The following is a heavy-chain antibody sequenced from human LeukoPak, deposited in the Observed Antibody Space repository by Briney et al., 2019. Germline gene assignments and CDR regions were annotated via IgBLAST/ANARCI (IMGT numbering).Heavy chain of an antibody. CDR3: ARVWGYVDTAMVTADDY. V-gene: IGHV3-30-3*01. Sequence: GGSLRLSCAASGFTFSSYAMHWVRQAPGKGLGWVAVISYDGSNKYYADSVKGRFTISRDNSKNTLYLQMNSLRAEDTAVYYCARVWGYVDTAMVTADDYWGQGTLVTVSS. CDR2: ISYDGSNK. CDR1: GFTFSSYA. J-gene: IGHJ4*02. D-gene: IGHD5-18*01.